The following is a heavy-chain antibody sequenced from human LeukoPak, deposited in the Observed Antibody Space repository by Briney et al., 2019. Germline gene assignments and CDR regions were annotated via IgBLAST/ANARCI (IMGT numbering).Heavy chain of an antibody. CDR1: GFTFSSYA. V-gene: IGHV3-30-3*01. J-gene: IGHJ3*02. CDR2: ISYDGSNK. D-gene: IGHD3-16*02. Sequence: PGRSLRLSCAASGFTFSSYAMHWVRQAPGKGLEWVAVISYDGSNKYYADSVKGRFTISRDNSKNTLYLQMNSLRAEDTAVYYCARLRLGELSLWVPRGLREAFDIWGQGTMVTVSS. CDR3: ARLRLGELSLWVPRGLREAFDI.